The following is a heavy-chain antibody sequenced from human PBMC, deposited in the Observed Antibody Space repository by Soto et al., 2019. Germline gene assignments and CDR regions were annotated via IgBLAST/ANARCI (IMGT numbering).Heavy chain of an antibody. CDR2: VNSDGDRK. D-gene: IGHD2-15*01. J-gene: IGHJ4*02. CDR3: VRDGWRGGY. Sequence: EVKLVESGGGLSQLGGSLRLTCVGSGFTFSSNWMHWVRQAPGQGLVWVAGVNSDGDRKDYAESVKGRFIISRDNGKNTVHLQMKSLRVEDTAAYYCVRDGWRGGYWGQGTLVTVSS. CDR1: GFTFSSNW. V-gene: IGHV3-74*01.